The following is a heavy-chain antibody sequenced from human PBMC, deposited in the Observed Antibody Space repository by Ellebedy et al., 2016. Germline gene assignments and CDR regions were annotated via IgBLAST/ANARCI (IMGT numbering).Heavy chain of an antibody. Sequence: GESLKISCAASGFTFSSYAMSWVRQAPGKGLEWVSAISGSGGSTYYADSVKGRFTISRDNSKNTLYLQINSLRAEDTAVYYCAKPLHKIELMVYASDYWGQGTLVTVSS. CDR3: AKPLHKIELMVYASDY. D-gene: IGHD2-8*01. CDR1: GFTFSSYA. V-gene: IGHV3-23*01. CDR2: ISGSGGST. J-gene: IGHJ4*02.